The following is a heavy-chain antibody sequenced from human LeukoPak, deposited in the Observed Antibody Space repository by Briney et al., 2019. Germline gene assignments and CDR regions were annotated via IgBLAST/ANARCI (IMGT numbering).Heavy chain of an antibody. CDR2: IYYSGST. CDR3: ARETRITIFGVAYNWFDP. D-gene: IGHD3-3*01. Sequence: SETLSLTCTVSGGSISSYYWSWIRQPPGKGLEWIGYIYYSGSTNYNPSLKSRVTISVDTSKNQFSLKLSSVTAADTAVYYCARETRITIFGVAYNWFDPWGQGTLVTVSS. V-gene: IGHV4-59*01. J-gene: IGHJ5*02. CDR1: GGSISSYY.